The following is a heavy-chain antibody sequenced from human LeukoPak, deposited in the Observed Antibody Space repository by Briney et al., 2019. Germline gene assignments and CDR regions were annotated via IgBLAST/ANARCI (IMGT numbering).Heavy chain of an antibody. CDR1: LYTFNTYN. CDR2: ISPKSGSA. D-gene: IGHD3-9*01. J-gene: IGHJ6*03. V-gene: IGHV1-18*01. Sequence: ASVRVSCKASLYTFNTYNIAWVRQAPGQGLEWMGWISPKSGSANYALKFQGRVTMATDTSTGTAYMDLRSLTSDDTAVYFCAREKSYKNYDIWRAPGPAVFDSYYMDVWGKGTTVTVSS. CDR3: AREKSYKNYDIWRAPGPAVFDSYYMDV.